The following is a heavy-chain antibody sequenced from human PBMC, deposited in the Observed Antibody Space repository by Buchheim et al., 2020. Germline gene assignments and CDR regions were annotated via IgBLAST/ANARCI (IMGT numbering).Heavy chain of an antibody. CDR3: ASWAVGVASPRKDV. D-gene: IGHD2-15*01. CDR2: INHSGST. J-gene: IGHJ6*02. Sequence: QVQLQQWGAGLLKPSETLSLTCAVYGGSFSGYYWSWIRQPPGKGLEWIGEINHSGSTNYNPSLKSRVTISVDMSKNQFSLKLNSVTAADTAVYYCASWAVGVASPRKDVWGQGTT. V-gene: IGHV4-34*01. CDR1: GGSFSGYY.